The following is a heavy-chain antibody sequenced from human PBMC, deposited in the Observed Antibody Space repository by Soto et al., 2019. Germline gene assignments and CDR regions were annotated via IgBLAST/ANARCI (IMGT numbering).Heavy chain of an antibody. V-gene: IGHV4-59*01. CDR3: ARDGDYSYYYYMDV. Sequence: SETLSLTCTVSGGSISDYYWSWIRQPPGKGLEWIGYIYYRGRTNYNPSLKSRVTISVDTSKNQFSLKLNSVTAADTAIYYCARDGDYSYYYYMDVWGKGTTVTVSS. CDR1: GGSISDYY. J-gene: IGHJ6*03. CDR2: IYYRGRT.